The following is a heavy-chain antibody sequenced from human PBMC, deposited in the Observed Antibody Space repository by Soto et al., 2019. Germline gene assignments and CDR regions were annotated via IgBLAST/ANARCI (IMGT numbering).Heavy chain of an antibody. D-gene: IGHD5-12*01. CDR2: IYYSGST. CDR1: GGSISSGGYY. Sequence: QVQLQESGPGLVKPSQTLSLTCTVSGGSISSGGYYWSWIRQHPGKGLEWIGYIYYSGSTYYNPSLKSRVTMSVDTSKNQFSLKLSSVTAADTAVYYCARNRRDGYKKDRIFDYWGQGTLVTVSS. J-gene: IGHJ4*02. V-gene: IGHV4-31*03. CDR3: ARNRRDGYKKDRIFDY.